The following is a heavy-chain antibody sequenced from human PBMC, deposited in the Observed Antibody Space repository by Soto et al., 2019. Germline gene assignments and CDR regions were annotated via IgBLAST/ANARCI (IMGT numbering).Heavy chain of an antibody. CDR3: ARASFWSGYRYFDF. CDR1: GGSISSSSYY. J-gene: IGHJ4*02. Sequence: QLQLQESGPGLVKPSETLSLTCTVSGGSISSSSYYWGWIRQPPGKGLEWIGSIYYSGSTYYNPSLKSRVTISVDTSKNQFSLKLSSVTAADTAVYYCARASFWSGYRYFDFWGQGTLVTVSS. V-gene: IGHV4-39*01. D-gene: IGHD3-3*01. CDR2: IYYSGST.